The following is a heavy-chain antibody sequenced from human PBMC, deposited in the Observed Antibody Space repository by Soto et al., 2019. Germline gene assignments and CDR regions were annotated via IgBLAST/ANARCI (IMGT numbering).Heavy chain of an antibody. J-gene: IGHJ6*02. CDR1: GYSFTSYD. Sequence: QVQLVQSGAEVKKSGASVKVSCKASGYSFTSYDINWVRQSTGQGLEWIGWMNPNSGNTGYAQKFQDRVTMTRDTSVNTAYLELSSLRSEDTAVYYCASPPYHYDSSGYVFGMDVWGQGTTVTVSS. CDR3: ASPPYHYDSSGYVFGMDV. V-gene: IGHV1-8*01. D-gene: IGHD3-22*01. CDR2: MNPNSGNT.